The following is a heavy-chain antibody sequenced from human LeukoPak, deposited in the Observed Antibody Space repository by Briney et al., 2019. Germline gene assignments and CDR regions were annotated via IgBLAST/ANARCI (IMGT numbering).Heavy chain of an antibody. Sequence: GGSLRLSCAASGFTFSGSAMHWVRQASGKGLEWVGRIRSKASSYATAYAASVKGRFTISRDDSKNTAYLQMNSLKTEDTAVYYCTRRVDSSGYYGIDYWGQGTLVTVSS. CDR1: GFTFSGSA. V-gene: IGHV3-73*01. CDR3: TRRVDSSGYYGIDY. D-gene: IGHD3-22*01. J-gene: IGHJ4*02. CDR2: IRSKASSYAT.